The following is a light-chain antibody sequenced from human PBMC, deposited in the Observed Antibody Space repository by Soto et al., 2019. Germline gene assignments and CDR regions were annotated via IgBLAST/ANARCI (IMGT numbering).Light chain of an antibody. Sequence: QSVLTQPASVSGSPGQSITISCSGTSSDVGGYNYVSWYQQYPGKAPKLMIFEVNNRPSGVSNRFSGSQSVNTAPLTISGLQAEDEADYYCSSYTPRNTHVFGTGTKLTVL. CDR2: EVN. CDR3: SSYTPRNTHV. V-gene: IGLV2-14*01. CDR1: SSDVGGYNY. J-gene: IGLJ1*01.